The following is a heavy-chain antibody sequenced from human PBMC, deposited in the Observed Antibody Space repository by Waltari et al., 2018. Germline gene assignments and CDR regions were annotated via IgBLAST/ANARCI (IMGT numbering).Heavy chain of an antibody. CDR3: ARAIAVAVSNWFDP. J-gene: IGHJ5*02. CDR2: IYTSGST. D-gene: IGHD6-19*01. CDR1: GGSISSGSYY. Sequence: QVQLQESGPGLVKPSQTLSLTCTVSGGSISSGSYYWRWIRQPAGKGLEWIGRIYTSGSTNYNPSLKSRVTISVDTSKNQFSLKLSSVTAADTAVYYCARAIAVAVSNWFDPWGQGTLVTVSS. V-gene: IGHV4-61*02.